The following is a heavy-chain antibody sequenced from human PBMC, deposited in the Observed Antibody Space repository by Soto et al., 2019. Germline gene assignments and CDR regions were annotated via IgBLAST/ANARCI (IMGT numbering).Heavy chain of an antibody. J-gene: IGHJ3*02. CDR1: GFTFSSYS. V-gene: IGHV3-21*01. D-gene: IGHD3-22*01. Sequence: GGSLILSCAASGFTFSSYSMNWGRQAPGKGLEWVSSISSSSSYIYYADSVKGRFTISRDNAKNSLYLQMNSLRAEDTAVYYCARDRLYYYDSSGYGVDAFDIWGQGTMVTVSS. CDR2: ISSSSSYI. CDR3: ARDRLYYYDSSGYGVDAFDI.